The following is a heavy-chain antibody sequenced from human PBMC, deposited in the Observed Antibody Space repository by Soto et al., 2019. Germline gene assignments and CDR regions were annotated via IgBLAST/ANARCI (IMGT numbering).Heavy chain of an antibody. CDR2: IIPIFGTA. V-gene: IGHV1-69*01. Sequence: QGQLVQSGAEVKKPGSSVKVSCKASGGTFSSYAISWVRQAPGHGLEWMGGIIPIFGTAKYAQKFQGRVTITADESTSTAYMELSSLRSEHTAVYYCARGLSMIVVVLRYYYYGMDVWGQGTTVTVSS. CDR1: GGTFSSYA. CDR3: ARGLSMIVVVLRYYYYGMDV. J-gene: IGHJ6*02. D-gene: IGHD3-22*01.